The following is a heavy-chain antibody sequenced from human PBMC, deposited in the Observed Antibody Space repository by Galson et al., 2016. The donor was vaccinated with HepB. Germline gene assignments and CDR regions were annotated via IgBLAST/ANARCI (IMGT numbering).Heavy chain of an antibody. D-gene: IGHD1-7*01. CDR2: IYSHGAST. CDR3: AREDGTRGSFDI. V-gene: IGHV3-64*01. J-gene: IGHJ3*02. Sequence: SLRLSCAASGFNLSDYSMHWVRQAPGKGLEYVSGIYSHGASTSYAKSVKGRFTISRDSFKNTLDLQMGSLSVEDLAVYYCAREDGTRGSFDIWGQGTMVTVSS. CDR1: GFNLSDYS.